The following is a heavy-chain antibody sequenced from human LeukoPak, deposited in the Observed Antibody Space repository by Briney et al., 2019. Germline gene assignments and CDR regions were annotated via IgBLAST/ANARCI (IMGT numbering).Heavy chain of an antibody. Sequence: GGSLRLSCAASGFTFSGYGVHWVRQAPGKGLELVTFIRFDGTKKYYTDSVQGRFTISRDNSRDTLYLQMNSLRAEDTAVYYCAKGYHDYAWGSYYFDYWGQGTLFTVSS. CDR1: GFTFSGYG. J-gene: IGHJ4*02. CDR3: AKGYHDYAWGSYYFDY. V-gene: IGHV3-30*02. CDR2: IRFDGTKK. D-gene: IGHD3-16*01.